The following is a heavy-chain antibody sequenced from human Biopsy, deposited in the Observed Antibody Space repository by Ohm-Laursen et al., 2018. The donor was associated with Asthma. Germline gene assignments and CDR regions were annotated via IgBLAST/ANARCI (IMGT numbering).Heavy chain of an antibody. CDR1: GFTFGNFA. Sequence: SLRLSCTASGFTFGNFAMSWVRQPPGKGLEWVSVIYSGGGTYYADSVQGRVTISRDNSKNTLSLQMNSLRAEDTAVYYCARAYGGSFFSGSFDIWGQGTMVTVSS. J-gene: IGHJ3*02. CDR3: ARAYGGSFFSGSFDI. CDR2: IYSGGGT. D-gene: IGHD4-23*01. V-gene: IGHV3-53*01.